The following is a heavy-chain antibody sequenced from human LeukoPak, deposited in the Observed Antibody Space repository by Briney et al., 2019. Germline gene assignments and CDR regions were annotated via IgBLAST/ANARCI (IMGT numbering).Heavy chain of an antibody. CDR1: GFTVSSNY. D-gene: IGHD3-22*01. Sequence: GGSLRLSCAASGFTVSSNYMSWVRQAPGKGLEWVSVIYSGGSTYYADSVKGRFTISRDNSKNTLYLQMNSLRAEDTAVYYCARNYYDSSGQSYWGREPWSPSPQ. V-gene: IGHV3-66*01. CDR3: ARNYYDSSGQSY. CDR2: IYSGGST. J-gene: IGHJ4*02.